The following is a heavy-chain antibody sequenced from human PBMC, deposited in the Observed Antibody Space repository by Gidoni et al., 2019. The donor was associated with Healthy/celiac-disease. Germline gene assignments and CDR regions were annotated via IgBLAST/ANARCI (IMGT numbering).Heavy chain of an antibody. CDR3: ASSRITMIVDLSLAGQH. CDR1: GYTFTGYY. D-gene: IGHD3-22*01. Sequence: GYTFTGYYMHWVRQAPGQGLEWMGWINPNSGGTNYAQKFQGRVTMTRDTSISTAYMELSRLRSDDTAVYYCASSRITMIVDLSLAGQHWGQGTLVTVSS. J-gene: IGHJ1*01. CDR2: INPNSGGT. V-gene: IGHV1-2*02.